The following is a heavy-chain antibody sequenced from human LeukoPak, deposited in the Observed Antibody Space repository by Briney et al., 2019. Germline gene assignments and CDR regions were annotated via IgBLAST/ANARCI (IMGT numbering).Heavy chain of an antibody. J-gene: IGHJ4*02. CDR1: GHSFSGHY. V-gene: IGHV4-34*01. D-gene: IGHD3-16*01. CDR3: ARGALVVGPSALFRRLGFYYFDY. Sequence: PSETLSLTCAVYGHSFSGHYWSWTRHPPEKGREWIGEITHSGSPNYNPSIKFGVGISVAPSKNQLSLTVSSVNAADTAVYCCARGALVVGPSALFRRLGFYYFDYWGQGTLVSVSS. CDR2: ITHSGSP.